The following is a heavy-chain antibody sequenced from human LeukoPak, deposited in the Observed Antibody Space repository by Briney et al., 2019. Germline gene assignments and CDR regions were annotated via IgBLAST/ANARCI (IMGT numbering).Heavy chain of an antibody. CDR1: GHSFTSYW. J-gene: IGHJ4*02. Sequence: GESPKISCKGSGHSFTSYWIGWVRQMPGKGLEWMGIIYPRDSDTRYSPSFQGQVTISADKSISTAYLQWSSLKASDTAMYYCARPGYYGDYSFDFWGQGTLVTVSS. D-gene: IGHD4-17*01. CDR2: IYPRDSDT. V-gene: IGHV5-51*01. CDR3: ARPGYYGDYSFDF.